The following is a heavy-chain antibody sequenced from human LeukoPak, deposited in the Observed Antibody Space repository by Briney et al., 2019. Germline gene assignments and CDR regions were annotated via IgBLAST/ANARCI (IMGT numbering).Heavy chain of an antibody. CDR2: ISSSSSSI. CDR1: GFTFSNYN. V-gene: IGHV3-21*01. J-gene: IGHJ5*02. CDR3: ASAPLGSTRP. D-gene: IGHD1-26*01. Sequence: GGSLRLSCAASGFTFSNYNMNWVRQAPGKGLEWVSSISSSSSSINYADSLKGRFTISRDNAKNSLYLQMNSLRAEDTAVYYCASAPLGSTRPWGQGTLVTVSS.